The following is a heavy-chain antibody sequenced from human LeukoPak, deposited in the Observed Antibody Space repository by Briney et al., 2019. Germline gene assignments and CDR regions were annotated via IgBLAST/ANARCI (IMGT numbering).Heavy chain of an antibody. Sequence: PSETLSLTCTVSGGSISSYYWSWIRQPPGKGLEWIGYIYYSGSTNYNPSLKSRVTISVDTSKNQFSLKLSSVTAADTAVYYCAXXXXVGDYIDYWGQGTLVTVSS. CDR3: AXXXXVGDYIDY. D-gene: IGHD4-17*01. CDR2: IYYSGST. V-gene: IGHV4-59*01. CDR1: GGSISSYY. J-gene: IGHJ4*02.